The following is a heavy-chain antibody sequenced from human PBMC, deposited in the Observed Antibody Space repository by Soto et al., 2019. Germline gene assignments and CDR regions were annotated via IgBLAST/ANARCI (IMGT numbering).Heavy chain of an antibody. CDR1: GFTFSSYS. J-gene: IGHJ1*01. Sequence: HPGGSLRLSCAASGFTFSSYSMSWVRQAPGKGLEWVSVISGSGGSTYYADSVKGRFTISRDNSKNTLNLQMNSLRAEDTAVYYCAKSSRGSSGWRDYFQHWGQGTQVTVSS. D-gene: IGHD6-19*01. CDR3: AKSSRGSSGWRDYFQH. CDR2: ISGSGGST. V-gene: IGHV3-23*01.